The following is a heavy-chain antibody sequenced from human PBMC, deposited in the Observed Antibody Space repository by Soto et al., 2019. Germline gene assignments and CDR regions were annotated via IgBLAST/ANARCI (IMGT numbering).Heavy chain of an antibody. Sequence: WSLRLSCAASGFTFSSYGMHWVRQAPGKGLEWVAVTWYDGSNKYYADSVKGRFTISRDNSKNTLYLQMNSLRAEDTAVYYCARLGPGGVSVFDAFDIWGQGTMGTVSS. J-gene: IGHJ3*02. CDR3: ARLGPGGVSVFDAFDI. V-gene: IGHV3-33*01. CDR1: GFTFSSYG. D-gene: IGHD3-16*02. CDR2: TWYDGSNK.